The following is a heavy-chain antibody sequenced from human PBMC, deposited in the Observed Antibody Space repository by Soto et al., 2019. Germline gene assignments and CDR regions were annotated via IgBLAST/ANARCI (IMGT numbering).Heavy chain of an antibody. D-gene: IGHD6-19*01. CDR3: AIVGFPRLVRGFFDF. V-gene: IGHV3-23*01. Sequence: GGSLRLSCAASGFTFSSYAMSWVRQAPGKGLEWVSAISGSGGSTYYADSVKGRFTISRDNSKNALYLQMNSLRAEDTAVYYCAIVGFPRLVRGFFDFWGQGTLVTVSS. CDR2: ISGSGGST. J-gene: IGHJ4*02. CDR1: GFTFSSYA.